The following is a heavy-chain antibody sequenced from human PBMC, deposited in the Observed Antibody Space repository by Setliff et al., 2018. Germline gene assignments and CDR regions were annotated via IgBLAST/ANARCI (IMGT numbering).Heavy chain of an antibody. Sequence: SETLSLTCTVSGASVTSFDYYWSWIRQPPGKGLEYIGHISHGVSTSYSPSLKSRLSISADTSKNQFSLKLTSVTAADKAVYYCARTHCTTTSCFYFHYWGQGTVVTVSS. J-gene: IGHJ4*02. D-gene: IGHD2-2*01. CDR1: GASVTSFDYY. CDR3: ARTHCTTTSCFYFHY. CDR2: ISHGVST. V-gene: IGHV4-30-4*01.